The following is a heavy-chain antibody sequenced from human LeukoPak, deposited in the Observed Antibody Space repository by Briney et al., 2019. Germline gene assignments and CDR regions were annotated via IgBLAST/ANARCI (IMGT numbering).Heavy chain of an antibody. V-gene: IGHV3-53*01. CDR2: IYSGGST. CDR1: GFSVSRKY. Sequence: GSLRLSCEASGFSVSRKYMSWVRQAPGKGLEWVSIIYSGGSTYYADSVKGRFTISRDNSKNTLYLQMNSLRAEDTAVYHCAREGASSSFDYWGQGTLVTVSS. CDR3: AREGASSSFDY. J-gene: IGHJ4*02.